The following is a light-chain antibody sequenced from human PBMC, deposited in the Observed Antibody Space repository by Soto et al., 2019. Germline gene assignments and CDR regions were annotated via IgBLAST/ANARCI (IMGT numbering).Light chain of an antibody. CDR3: MQVLQTPQYA. CDR2: LGS. J-gene: IGKJ2*01. CDR1: QSLLHSNGYNS. Sequence: DIVMTQSPLSLPVTPGEPASISCRSSQSLLHSNGYNSLDWFLQKPGQSPHLLIYLGSNRASGVPGRFSGSASGTDFTLKISRVEAEDVGVYYCMQVLQTPQYAFGQGTKLEIK. V-gene: IGKV2-28*01.